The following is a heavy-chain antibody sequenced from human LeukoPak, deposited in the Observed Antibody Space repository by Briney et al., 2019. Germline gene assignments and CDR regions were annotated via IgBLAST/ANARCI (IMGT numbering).Heavy chain of an antibody. CDR1: GGSISSSNW. CDR3: ARVLFQGSSRGQPPFDY. CDR2: IYYSGNT. V-gene: IGHV4-4*02. D-gene: IGHD6-19*01. Sequence: SGTLSLTCAVSGGSISSSNWWSWVRQHPGKGLEWIGNIYYSGNTYYNPSLKSRVTMSVDMSKNQFSLKLSSVTAADTALYYCARVLFQGSSRGQPPFDYWGQGTLVTVSS. J-gene: IGHJ4*02.